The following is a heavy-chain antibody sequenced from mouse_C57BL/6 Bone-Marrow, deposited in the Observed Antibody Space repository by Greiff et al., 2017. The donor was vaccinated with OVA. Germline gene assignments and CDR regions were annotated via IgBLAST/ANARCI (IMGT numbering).Heavy chain of an antibody. J-gene: IGHJ1*03. CDR1: GYTFTDHT. D-gene: IGHD1-1*01. CDR2: IYPRAGST. V-gene: IGHV1-78*01. Sequence: VQLQQPDADLVKPGASLKLSCTASGYTFTDHTIHWMNQTPDQGLEWIAYIYPRAGSTNYNENFKGQATLTADKSSSPAYMQLNSLTSEDTAVDFCAREGSSYGWWFGGWGTGTTVTVSS. CDR3: AREGSSYGWWFGG.